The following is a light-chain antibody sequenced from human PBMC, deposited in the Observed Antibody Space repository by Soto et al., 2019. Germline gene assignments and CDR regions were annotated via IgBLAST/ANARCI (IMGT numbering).Light chain of an antibody. V-gene: IGLV2-11*01. Sequence: QSVLTQPHSVSGSPGQSVTISCTGTSSDVGGYSYVSWYQQHPGKAPQLIIYDVTERPSGVPDRFSGSKSGNTASLTISGLQAEDEADYYCCSYTGNYSYVFGIGTKLTVL. CDR1: SSDVGGYSY. CDR3: CSYTGNYSYV. J-gene: IGLJ1*01. CDR2: DVT.